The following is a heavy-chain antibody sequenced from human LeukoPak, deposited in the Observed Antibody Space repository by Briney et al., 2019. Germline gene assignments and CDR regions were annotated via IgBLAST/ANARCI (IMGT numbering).Heavy chain of an antibody. D-gene: IGHD3/OR15-3a*01. Sequence: PSETLSLTCTVSGGSISSSSYYWGWIRQPPGKGLEWIGSIYYSGSTYYNPSLKSRVTISVDTSKNQFSLKLNSVTAADTAVYYCARRGTGYYFDYWGQGTLVTVSS. CDR3: ARRGTGYYFDY. J-gene: IGHJ4*02. CDR1: GGSISSSSYY. CDR2: IYYSGST. V-gene: IGHV4-39*01.